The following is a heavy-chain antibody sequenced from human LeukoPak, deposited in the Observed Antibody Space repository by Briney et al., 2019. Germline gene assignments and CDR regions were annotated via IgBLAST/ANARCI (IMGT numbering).Heavy chain of an antibody. CDR1: GGSFSGYY. J-gene: IGHJ4*02. V-gene: IGHV4-34*01. D-gene: IGHD3-10*01. Sequence: SETLSLTCAVYGGSFSGYYWSWIRQPPGKGLEWIGEINHSGSTNYNPPLKSRVTISVDTSKNQFSLRLSSVTAADTAVYYCAREYERFGVYFFDYWGQGTLVTVSS. CDR3: AREYERFGVYFFDY. CDR2: INHSGST.